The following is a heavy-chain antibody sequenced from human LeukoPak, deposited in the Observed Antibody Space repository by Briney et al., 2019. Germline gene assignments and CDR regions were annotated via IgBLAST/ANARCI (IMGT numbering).Heavy chain of an antibody. CDR3: AKGFGDTTFGVVTANDY. CDR1: GFTFSRYA. CDR2: ISGVDDRT. J-gene: IGHJ4*02. V-gene: IGHV3-23*01. D-gene: IGHD3-3*01. Sequence: GGSLRLSCAASGFTFSRYAMTWVRQAPGKGLEWVSTISGVDDRTYFADSVKGRFTVSRDNSKSTLYLQMNRLRAEDTAVYYCAKGFGDTTFGVVTANDYWGQGILVIVSS.